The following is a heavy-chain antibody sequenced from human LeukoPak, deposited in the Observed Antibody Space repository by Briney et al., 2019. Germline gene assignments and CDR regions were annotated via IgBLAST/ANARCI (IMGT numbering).Heavy chain of an antibody. CDR2: ITGSSGDNT. J-gene: IGHJ4*01. D-gene: IGHD6-19*01. V-gene: IGHV3-23*01. CDR3: AKGIYSSGWSYFDY. Sequence: GGSLRLSCAASGFTFSSYWMHWVRQAPGKGLEWVSSITGSSGDNTYYADSVKGRFTISRDNSKNTLYLRMSSLRAEDTAVYYCAKGIYSSGWSYFDYWGHGTLVTVSS. CDR1: GFTFSSYW.